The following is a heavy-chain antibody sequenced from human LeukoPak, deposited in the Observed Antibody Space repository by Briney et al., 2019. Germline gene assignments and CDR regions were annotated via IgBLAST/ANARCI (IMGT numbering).Heavy chain of an antibody. Sequence: GGSLRLSCAASGFTVSSNYMSWVRQAPRKGLEWVSVIYTDGSTYYAGSVKGRFTISRHNSKNILYLQMNTLRAEDTAVYYCARFSLRTMADDYWGQGTLVTVSS. CDR1: GFTVSSNY. D-gene: IGHD4/OR15-4a*01. V-gene: IGHV3-53*04. J-gene: IGHJ4*02. CDR3: ARFSLRTMADDY. CDR2: IYTDGST.